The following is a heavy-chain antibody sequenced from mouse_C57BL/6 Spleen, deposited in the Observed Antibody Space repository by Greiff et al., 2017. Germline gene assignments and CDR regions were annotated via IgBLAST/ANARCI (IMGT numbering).Heavy chain of an antibody. CDR3: ARGGNYFYYAMDY. V-gene: IGHV5-6*02. J-gene: IGHJ4*01. CDR2: ISSGGSYT. Sequence: DVMLVESGGDLVKPGGSLKLSCAASGFTFSSYGMSWVRQTPDKRLEWVATISSGGSYTYYPDSVKGRFTISRDNAKNTLYLQMSSLKSEDTAMYYCARGGNYFYYAMDYWGQGTSVTVSS. CDR1: GFTFSSYG. D-gene: IGHD2-1*01.